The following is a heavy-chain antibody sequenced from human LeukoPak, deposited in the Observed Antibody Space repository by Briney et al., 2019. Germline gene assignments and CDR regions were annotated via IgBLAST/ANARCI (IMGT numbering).Heavy chain of an antibody. CDR2: ISGSGGST. CDR3: AKDLRGSYFRAEYFQH. Sequence: GGSLRLSCAASGFTFSSYAMSWVRQAPGKGLEWVSAISGSGGSTYYPDSVKGRFTISRDNSKNTLYLQMNSLRAEDAVVYYCAKDLRGSYFRAEYFQHWGQGTLVTVSS. CDR1: GFTFSSYA. J-gene: IGHJ1*01. V-gene: IGHV3-23*01. D-gene: IGHD1-26*01.